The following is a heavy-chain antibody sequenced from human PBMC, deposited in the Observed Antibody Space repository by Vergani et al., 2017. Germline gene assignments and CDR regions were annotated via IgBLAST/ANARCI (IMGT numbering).Heavy chain of an antibody. CDR2: ISSSSSYI. J-gene: IGHJ4*02. CDR1: GFTFSSYS. CDR3: ATGIAAAGPLDY. V-gene: IGHV3-21*01. D-gene: IGHD6-13*01. Sequence: EVRLVESGGGLVQPGGSLRLSCAASGFTFSSYSMNWVRQAPGKGLEWVSSISSSSSYIYYADSVKGRFTISRDNAKNSLYLQMNSLRAEDTAVYYCATGIAAAGPLDYWGQGTLVTVSS.